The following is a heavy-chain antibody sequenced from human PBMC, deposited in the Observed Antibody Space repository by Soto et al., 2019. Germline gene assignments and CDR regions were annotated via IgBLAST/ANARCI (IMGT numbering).Heavy chain of an antibody. J-gene: IGHJ6*02. V-gene: IGHV4-4*07. D-gene: IGHD6-6*01. CDR3: ASVSISSSQDYYYGMAV. CDR1: GGSISSYY. CDR2: IYTSGST. Sequence: QVQLQESGPGLVKPSETLSLTCTVSGGSISSYYWSWLRQPAGKGLEWIGRIYTSGSTNYNPSLRSRVTMSGATSKHQFSLKLSSVTAADTAVYYCASVSISSSQDYYYGMAVWGQGTTVTVSS.